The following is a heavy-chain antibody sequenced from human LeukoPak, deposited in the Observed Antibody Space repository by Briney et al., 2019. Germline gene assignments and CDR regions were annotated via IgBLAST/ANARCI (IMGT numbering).Heavy chain of an antibody. Sequence: ASVKVSCKASGYTFTSYDINWVRQATGQGLEWMGWMNPNSGNTGYAQKFQGRVTMTRNTSISTAYMELSSLRSEDTAVYYCARMYYCYYGMDVWGQGTTVTVSS. J-gene: IGHJ6*02. CDR2: MNPNSGNT. CDR1: GYTFTSYD. CDR3: ARMYYCYYGMDV. V-gene: IGHV1-8*01.